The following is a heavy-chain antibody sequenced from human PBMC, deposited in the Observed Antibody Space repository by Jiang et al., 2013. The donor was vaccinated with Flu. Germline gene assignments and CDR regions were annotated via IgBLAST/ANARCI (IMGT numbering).Heavy chain of an antibody. CDR3: ARRGDYVWGSYPDDY. D-gene: IGHD3-16*02. V-gene: IGHV4-39*01. J-gene: IGHJ4*02. CDR2: IYYSGST. Sequence: PGLVKPSETLSLTCTVSGGSISSSSYYWGWIRQPPGKGLEWIGSIYYSGSTYYNPSLKSRVTISVDTSKNQFSLKLSSVTAADTAVYYCARRGDYVWGSYPDDYWGQGTLVTVSS. CDR1: GGSISSSSYY.